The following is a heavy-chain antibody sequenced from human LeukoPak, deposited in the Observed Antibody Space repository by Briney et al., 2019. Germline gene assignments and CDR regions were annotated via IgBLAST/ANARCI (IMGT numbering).Heavy chain of an antibody. J-gene: IGHJ5*02. D-gene: IGHD6-6*01. CDR1: GGSFSGYY. CDR2: INHSGST. CDR3: ARAKIAARDPNNWFDP. V-gene: IGHV4-34*01. Sequence: PSETLSLTCAVYGGSFSGYYWSWIRQPPGKGLEWIGEINHSGSTNYNPSLKSRVTISEDTSKNQFSLKLSSVTAADTAVYFCARAKIAARDPNNWFDPWGQGTLVTVSS.